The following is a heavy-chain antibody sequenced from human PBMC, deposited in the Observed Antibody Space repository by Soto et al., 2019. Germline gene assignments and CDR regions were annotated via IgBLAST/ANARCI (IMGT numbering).Heavy chain of an antibody. V-gene: IGHV4-34*01. CDR3: ARKGGYCSSTSFFYYYYYYMDV. Sequence: SETLSLTCAVYGGSFSGYYWSWIRQPPGKGLEWIGEINHRGSTNYNPSLKSRVTISVDTSKNQFSLKLSSVTAADTAVYYCARKGGYCSSTSFFYYYYYYMDVWGKGTTVTVSS. D-gene: IGHD2-2*01. J-gene: IGHJ6*03. CDR2: INHRGST. CDR1: GGSFSGYY.